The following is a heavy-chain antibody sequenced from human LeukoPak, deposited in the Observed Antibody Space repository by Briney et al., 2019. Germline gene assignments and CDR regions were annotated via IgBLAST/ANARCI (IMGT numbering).Heavy chain of an antibody. CDR3: ARGQVVAAAFQH. Sequence: ASVKVFCKVYGYTFTDYYLHWVRQAPGQGLEWMGWINPKSGGTNYAQKFQGRVTKTRDTSISTAYMELSRLRSDDTAVYCCARGQVVAAAFQHWGQGTLVTVSS. D-gene: IGHD2-15*01. CDR2: INPKSGGT. V-gene: IGHV1-2*02. J-gene: IGHJ1*01. CDR1: GYTFTDYY.